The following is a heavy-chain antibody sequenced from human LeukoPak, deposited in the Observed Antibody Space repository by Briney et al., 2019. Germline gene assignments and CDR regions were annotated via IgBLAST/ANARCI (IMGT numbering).Heavy chain of an antibody. Sequence: PSETLSLTCAVYGGSFSSYYWSWIRQPPGKGLEWIGEINHSGSTNYNPSLKSRVTISVDTSKNQFSLKLSSVTAADTAVYYCARGHLAVTEPNYYYGMDVWGQGTTATVSS. CDR2: INHSGST. V-gene: IGHV4-34*01. D-gene: IGHD6-19*01. CDR1: GGSFSSYY. CDR3: ARGHLAVTEPNYYYGMDV. J-gene: IGHJ6*02.